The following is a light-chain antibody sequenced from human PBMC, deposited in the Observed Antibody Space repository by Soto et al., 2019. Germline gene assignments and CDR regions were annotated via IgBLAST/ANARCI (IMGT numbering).Light chain of an antibody. Sequence: DIVMTQSPDSLAVSLGERATINCKSSQSVLYNSNNKNYLAWYQQKPGQPPKLLIYWASTRESGVPDRFSGSGSGTDFTLTISSLQAYDVAVYYCQQYYSIPLTFGPGTKVDIK. J-gene: IGKJ3*01. CDR2: WAS. V-gene: IGKV4-1*01. CDR1: QSVLYNSNNKNY. CDR3: QQYYSIPLT.